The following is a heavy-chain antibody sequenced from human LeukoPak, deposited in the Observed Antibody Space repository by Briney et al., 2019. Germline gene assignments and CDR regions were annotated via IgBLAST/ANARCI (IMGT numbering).Heavy chain of an antibody. V-gene: IGHV3-21*01. CDR3: AKAVDGDHYADY. D-gene: IGHD6-19*01. J-gene: IGHJ4*02. CDR1: GFTFSSYS. CDR2: ISSSSSYI. Sequence: GGSLRLSCAASGFTFSSYSMNWVRQAPGKGLEWVSSISSSSSYIYYADSVKGRFTISRDNAKNSLYLQMNSLRAEDTAVYYCAKAVDGDHYADYWGQGTLVTVSS.